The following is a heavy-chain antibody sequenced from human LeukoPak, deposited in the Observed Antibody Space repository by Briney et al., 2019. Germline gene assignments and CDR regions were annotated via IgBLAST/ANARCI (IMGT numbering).Heavy chain of an antibody. Sequence: SETLSLTCTLSGGSLSSSSYYWGWLRQPPGRGREWFGSIYYSGSTYYNPSLKSRVTISVDTSKNQFSLKLSSVTAADTAVYYCAKNRIAATGYFSILLWWFDPWGQGTLVTVSS. D-gene: IGHD6-25*01. CDR1: GGSLSSSSYY. CDR3: AKNRIAATGYFSILLWWFDP. V-gene: IGHV4-39*07. J-gene: IGHJ5*02. CDR2: IYYSGST.